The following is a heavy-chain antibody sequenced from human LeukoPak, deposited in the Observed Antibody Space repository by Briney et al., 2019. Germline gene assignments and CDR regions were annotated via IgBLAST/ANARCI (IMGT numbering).Heavy chain of an antibody. CDR2: TYYRSTWYN. CDR3: ARGAVWDPGAFDI. J-gene: IGHJ3*02. CDR1: GDSVSGNSAA. Sequence: SQTLSLTCAISGDSVSGNSAAWNWIRQSPSRGLEWLGRTYYRSTWYNDYAVSVKSRMTIGPDTSKNQFSLQLNSVTPEDTAVYYCARGAVWDPGAFDIWGQGTMVTVSS. V-gene: IGHV6-1*01. D-gene: IGHD1-26*01.